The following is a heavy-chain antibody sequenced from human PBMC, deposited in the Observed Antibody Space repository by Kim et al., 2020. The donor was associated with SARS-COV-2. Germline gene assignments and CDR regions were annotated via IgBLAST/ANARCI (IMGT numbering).Heavy chain of an antibody. CDR2: IYYSGNT. D-gene: IGHD2-2*02. Sequence: SETLSLTCTVSGGSISSYYWSWIRQPPGKGLEWIGDIYYSGNTNYNPSLKSRVTISVDTSKNQFSLKLSSVTAADTAVYYCARAGAIYCSSTSCYIGEGYYYYGMDVWGQGTTVTVSS. V-gene: IGHV4-59*13. J-gene: IGHJ6*02. CDR3: ARAGAIYCSSTSCYIGEGYYYYGMDV. CDR1: GGSISSYY.